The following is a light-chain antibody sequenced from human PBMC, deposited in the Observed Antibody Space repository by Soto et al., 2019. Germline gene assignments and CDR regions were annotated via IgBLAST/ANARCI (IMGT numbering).Light chain of an antibody. Sequence: QSVLTQPPSVSGAPGQRVTMSCTGSSSNIGAGDDVHWFQHLPGTAPKLLIYGNINRLSGVPDRFSGSKSGTSASLAITGLQAEDEADYYCQSYDGSLSAGVFGGGTKLTVL. CDR3: QSYDGSLSAGV. V-gene: IGLV1-40*01. CDR1: SSNIGAGDD. J-gene: IGLJ3*02. CDR2: GNI.